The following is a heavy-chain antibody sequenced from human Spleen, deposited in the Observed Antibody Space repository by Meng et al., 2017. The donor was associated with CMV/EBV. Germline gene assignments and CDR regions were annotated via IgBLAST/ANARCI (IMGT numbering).Heavy chain of an antibody. CDR2: ISWNSGSI. J-gene: IGHJ4*02. Sequence: SLKISCAASGFNFNNYGMSWVRQAPGKGLEWVSGISWNSGSIGYADSVKGRFTISRDNAKNSLYLQMNSLRAEDMALYYCAKSSGYNWNYYFDYWGQGTLVTVSS. CDR1: GFNFNNYG. V-gene: IGHV3-9*03. D-gene: IGHD1-7*01. CDR3: AKSSGYNWNYYFDY.